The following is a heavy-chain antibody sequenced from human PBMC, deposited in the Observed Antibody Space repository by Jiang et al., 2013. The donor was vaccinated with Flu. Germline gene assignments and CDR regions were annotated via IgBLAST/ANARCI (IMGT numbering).Heavy chain of an antibody. CDR1: GGTFSSYT. CDR3: ARDTRGGNFDY. Sequence: GAEVKKPGSSVKVSCKASGGTFSSYTISWVRQAPGQGLEWMGRIIPILGIANYAQKFQGRVTITADKSTSTAYMELSSLRSEDTAVYYCARDTRGGNFDYWGQGTLVTVSS. D-gene: IGHD4-23*01. CDR2: IIPILGIA. V-gene: IGHV1-69*04. J-gene: IGHJ4*02.